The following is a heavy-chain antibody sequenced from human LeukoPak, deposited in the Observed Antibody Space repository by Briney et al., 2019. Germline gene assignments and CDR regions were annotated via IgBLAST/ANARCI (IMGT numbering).Heavy chain of an antibody. Sequence: SETLSLTCTVSGYSISSGYYWGWIRQPPGKGLEWIGSIYHSGGTYYNPSLKSRVTISVDTSKNQFSLKLTSVTAADTAVYYCAGGLGAFDIWGQGTMVTVSS. V-gene: IGHV4-38-2*02. CDR2: IYHSGGT. D-gene: IGHD3-16*01. CDR3: AGGLGAFDI. CDR1: GYSISSGYY. J-gene: IGHJ3*02.